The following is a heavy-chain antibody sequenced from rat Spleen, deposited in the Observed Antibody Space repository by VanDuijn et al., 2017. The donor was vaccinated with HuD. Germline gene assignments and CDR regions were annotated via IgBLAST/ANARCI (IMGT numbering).Heavy chain of an antibody. CDR3: TRNYAYYYDGSYHGGFDY. D-gene: IGHD1-12*02. V-gene: IGHV2-43*01. CDR2: IWSGGTT. J-gene: IGHJ2*01. Sequence: QVQLKESGPGLEQPSQTLSLTCTVSGFSLTSYHVSWVRQPPGKGLEWMGIIWSGGTTTYNSLLKSRLSISRDTSKSQVFLKVNSLKTEDTGIYYCTRNYAYYYDGSYHGGFDYWGQGVMVTVSS. CDR1: GFSLTSYH.